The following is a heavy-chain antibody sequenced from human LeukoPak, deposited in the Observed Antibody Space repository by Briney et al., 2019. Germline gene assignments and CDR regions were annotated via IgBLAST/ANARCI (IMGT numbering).Heavy chain of an antibody. CDR2: IICTGGT. Sequence: SETLSLTCTVSGGSITTNYWSWLRQPPGRGLEWLGHIICTGGTNYNSSLERRRTILVETSKNQFALKLTSVTAADPAGYYCARDSHYSGSGHYFDDTFEFWGQGTTVTVSS. CDR1: GGSITTNY. J-gene: IGHJ3*01. D-gene: IGHD3-10*01. CDR3: ARDSHYSGSGHYFDDTFEF. V-gene: IGHV4-59*01.